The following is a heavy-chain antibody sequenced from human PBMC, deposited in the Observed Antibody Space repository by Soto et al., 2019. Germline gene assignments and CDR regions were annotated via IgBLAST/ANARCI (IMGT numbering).Heavy chain of an antibody. J-gene: IGHJ3*02. CDR2: IYYSGST. D-gene: IGHD2-2*01. V-gene: IGHV4-59*08. Sequence: SETLSLTCTVSGGSISSYYWSWIRQPPGKGLEWIGYIYYSGSTNYNPSLKSRVTISVDTSKNQFSLKLSSVTAADTAVYYCARHSNLGYCSSTSCLGAFDIWGQGTTVTISS. CDR3: ARHSNLGYCSSTSCLGAFDI. CDR1: GGSISSYY.